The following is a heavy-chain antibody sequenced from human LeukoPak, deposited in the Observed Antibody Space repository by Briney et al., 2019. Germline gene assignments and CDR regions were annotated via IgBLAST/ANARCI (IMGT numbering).Heavy chain of an antibody. J-gene: IGHJ4*02. CDR2: IIVGSGAT. Sequence: SVKVSCKASGFTSTNFAVQWVRQARRQRLEWIGWIIVGSGATKCAQDFRERVTITRDLSTSTLYMELRSLTSEDTAVYYCAADLSNPRMGASYLDSWGQGTLVTVSS. CDR1: GFTSTNFA. V-gene: IGHV1-58*01. D-gene: IGHD3-16*01. CDR3: AADLSNPRMGASYLDS.